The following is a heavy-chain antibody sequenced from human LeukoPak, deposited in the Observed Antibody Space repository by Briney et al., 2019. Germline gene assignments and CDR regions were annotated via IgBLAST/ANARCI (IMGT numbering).Heavy chain of an antibody. V-gene: IGHV3-30*02. D-gene: IGHD4-17*01. CDR3: AKPLHTRDYGGSYYYMDV. Sequence: PGGSLRLSCAASGFTFSSYGMHWVRQAPGKGLEWVAFIRYDGSNKYYADSVKGRFTISRDNSTNTLYLQMNSLRAEDTAVYYCAKPLHTRDYGGSYYYMDVWGKGTTVSISS. CDR2: IRYDGSNK. J-gene: IGHJ6*03. CDR1: GFTFSSYG.